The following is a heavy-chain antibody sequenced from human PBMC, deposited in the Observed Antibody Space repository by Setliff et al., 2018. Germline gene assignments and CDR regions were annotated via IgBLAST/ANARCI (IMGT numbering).Heavy chain of an antibody. CDR1: GDSISRAKYY. CDR2: IYTDGST. J-gene: IGHJ1*01. V-gene: IGHV4-61*02. D-gene: IGHD1-26*01. CDR3: ASRNSDGGPEYFQH. Sequence: SETLSLTCTVSGDSISRAKYYWSWIRQSAGKGLECLGRIYTDGSTKYNPSLNSRVTLLIDTAKNQISLRLSSVTAADTAVYFCASRNSDGGPEYFQHWGQGALVTVSS.